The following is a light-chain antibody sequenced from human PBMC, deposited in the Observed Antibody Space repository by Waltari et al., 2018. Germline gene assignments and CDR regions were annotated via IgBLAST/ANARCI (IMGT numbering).Light chain of an antibody. Sequence: EIVLTQAPGTLSLLPGERATLPCRARQGVSRTLAWYQQKPGQAPRLLIFGASNRATGIPDRFSGSGSGTDFSLIITRLEPEDSAMYYCQHYVSLPATFGQGTKVEIK. CDR3: QHYVSLPAT. CDR2: GAS. V-gene: IGKV3-20*01. CDR1: QGVSRT. J-gene: IGKJ1*01.